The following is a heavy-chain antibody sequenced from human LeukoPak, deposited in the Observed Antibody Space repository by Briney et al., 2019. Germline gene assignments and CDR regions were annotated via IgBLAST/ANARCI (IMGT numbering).Heavy chain of an antibody. CDR3: TRRGGCNGWGAFDY. V-gene: IGHV3-23*01. CDR2: ISGSDGRT. CDR1: GFTFSSYT. D-gene: IGHD6-19*01. J-gene: IGHJ4*02. Sequence: GGSLRLSCAASGFTFSSYTMNWVRQAPGKGLEWVSSISGSDGRTFYADSVKGRFTISRDNSQNTLYMQMSSLRAEDTAIYYCTRRGGCNGWGAFDYWGQGTLITVSS.